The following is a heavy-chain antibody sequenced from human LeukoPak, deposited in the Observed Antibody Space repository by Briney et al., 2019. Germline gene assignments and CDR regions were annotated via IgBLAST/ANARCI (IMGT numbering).Heavy chain of an antibody. V-gene: IGHV4-38-2*02. J-gene: IGHJ4*02. D-gene: IGHD6-19*01. Sequence: SETLSLTCTVSGYSISSGYYWAWIRQPPGKGLEWIGCIYHDGSTYYNPSLKSRVTISVDTSKNQFSLKLRSVTAADTAVYYCARSGASSSGWPFDYWGQGTLVTVSS. CDR3: ARSGASSSGWPFDY. CDR1: GYSISSGYY. CDR2: IYHDGST.